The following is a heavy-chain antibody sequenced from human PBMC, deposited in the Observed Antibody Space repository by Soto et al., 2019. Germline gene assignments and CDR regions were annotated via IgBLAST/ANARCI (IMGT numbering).Heavy chain of an antibody. Sequence: QVQLVESGGGVVQPGRSLRLSCAASGFTFSSYAMHWVRQAPGKGLVWVTVISYDGNNKYYADSVEGRFTISGDNSQYTLYVHMNSLRTEDTGVYSGARSQPAAVTAHLADPLGQGNLVTVSS. CDR2: ISYDGNNK. J-gene: IGHJ5*02. CDR3: ARSQPAAVTAHLADP. V-gene: IGHV3-30-3*01. D-gene: IGHD2-21*02. CDR1: GFTFSSYA.